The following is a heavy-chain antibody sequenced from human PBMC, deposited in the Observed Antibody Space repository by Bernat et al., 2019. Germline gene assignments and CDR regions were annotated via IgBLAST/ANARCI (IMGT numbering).Heavy chain of an antibody. V-gene: IGHV3-73*01. J-gene: IGHJ5*02. Sequence: EVQLVESGGGLVQPGGSLKLSCAASGFTFSDASMHWVRQASGKGLEWVGRIRSKADSYSTTYVASVKGMFTISRDDSKSTAYLQMNSMKTEDKAVYYCTREYSSGWPFDTWGQGTLVTVS. D-gene: IGHD6-19*01. CDR2: IRSKADSYST. CDR1: GFTFSDAS. CDR3: TREYSSGWPFDT.